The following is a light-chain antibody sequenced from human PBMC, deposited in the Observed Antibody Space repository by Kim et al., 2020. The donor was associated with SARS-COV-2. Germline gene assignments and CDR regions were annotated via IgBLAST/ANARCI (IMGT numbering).Light chain of an antibody. V-gene: IGLV3-19*01. CDR2: GKN. CDR3: NSRDSSGNHVV. J-gene: IGLJ2*01. CDR1: SLRSYY. Sequence: ALGQTVRITCQGDSLRSYYASWYQPKPGQAPVLVIYGKNNRPSGIPDRFSGSSSGNTASLTITGAQAEDEADYYCNSRDSSGNHVVFGGGTQLTVL.